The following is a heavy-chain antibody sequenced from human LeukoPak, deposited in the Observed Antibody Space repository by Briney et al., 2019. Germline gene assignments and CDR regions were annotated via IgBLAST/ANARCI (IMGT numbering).Heavy chain of an antibody. D-gene: IGHD3-9*01. J-gene: IGHJ5*02. Sequence: PSETLSLTCAVYGGSFSGYYWSWIRQPPGKGLEWIGEINHSGSTNYNPSLKSRVTISVDTSKNQFSLKLSSVTAADTAVYYCARGQNYDILPSLWGTLFDPWGQGTLVTVSS. V-gene: IGHV4-34*01. CDR1: GGSFSGYY. CDR2: INHSGST. CDR3: ARGQNYDILPSLWGTLFDP.